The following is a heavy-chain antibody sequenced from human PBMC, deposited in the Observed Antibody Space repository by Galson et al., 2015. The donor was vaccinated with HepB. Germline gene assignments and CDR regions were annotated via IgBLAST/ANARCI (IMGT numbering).Heavy chain of an antibody. V-gene: IGHV1-2*02. J-gene: IGHJ6*02. D-gene: IGHD3/OR15-3a*01. CDR1: GYTFAAYY. CDR3: ARYDFWFGMDV. Sequence: SVKVSCKASGYTFAAYYIQWVRQAPGQGHEWMGWINPNSGATTFSQKFQGSVTMTRDTSTFTAYMELSSLRSADTAVYYCARYDFWFGMDVWGQGTPVTVSS. CDR2: INPNSGAT.